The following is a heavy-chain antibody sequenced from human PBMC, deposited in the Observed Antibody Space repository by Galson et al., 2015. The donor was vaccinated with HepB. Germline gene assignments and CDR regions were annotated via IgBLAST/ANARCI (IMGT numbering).Heavy chain of an antibody. D-gene: IGHD3-10*01. CDR1: GYTFTSYG. J-gene: IGHJ3*02. CDR3: AVTNRWFGEFYDAFDI. Sequence: SVKVSCKASGYTFTSYGISWVRQAPGQGLEWMGWISAYNGNTNYAQKLQGRVTMTTDTSTSTAYMELRSLRSDDTAVYYCAVTNRWFGEFYDAFDIWGQGTMVTVSS. V-gene: IGHV1-18*01. CDR2: ISAYNGNT.